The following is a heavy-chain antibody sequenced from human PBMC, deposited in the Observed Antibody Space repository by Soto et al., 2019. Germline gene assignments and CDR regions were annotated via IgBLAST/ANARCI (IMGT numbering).Heavy chain of an antibody. Sequence: GGSLRLSCAASGFTFSSYWMSWGRQAPGKGLEWVVSIKHDAGETYYLDSVKGRFTVSRDNAKNSLYLQMDSLRVEDTAMYYCARDVVKRSYYDFWSGSLFWGQGSLVTVSS. V-gene: IGHV3-7*01. CDR2: IKHDAGET. J-gene: IGHJ1*01. CDR1: GFTFSSYW. D-gene: IGHD3-3*01. CDR3: ARDVVKRSYYDFWSGSLF.